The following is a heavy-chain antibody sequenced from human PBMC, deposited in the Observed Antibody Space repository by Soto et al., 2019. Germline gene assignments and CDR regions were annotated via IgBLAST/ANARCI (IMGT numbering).Heavy chain of an antibody. D-gene: IGHD4-17*01. CDR3: TSLTTVVTAFDI. V-gene: IGHV3-73*01. Sequence: GGSLRLSCAASGFTFSGSAMHWVRQASGKGLEWVGRIRSNANSYATAYAASVKGRFTIARDDSMNTAYLQMNSLKTEDTAVYYCTSLTTVVTAFDIWGQGTMVTVSS. CDR1: GFTFSGSA. J-gene: IGHJ3*02. CDR2: IRSNANSYAT.